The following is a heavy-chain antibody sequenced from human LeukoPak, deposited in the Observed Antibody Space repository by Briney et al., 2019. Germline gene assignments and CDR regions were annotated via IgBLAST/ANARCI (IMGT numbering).Heavy chain of an antibody. CDR1: GFTLSSYA. Sequence: GGSLRLSCAASGFTLSSYAMSWVRQAPGKGLEWVSAISDSGNTYHADSVKGRFTISRDSSKNTLYLQMNSLRAEDTAVYYCARDQRIGTYYDILTGYQLRGHFDYWGQGTLVTVSS. V-gene: IGHV3-23*01. CDR3: ARDQRIGTYYDILTGYQLRGHFDY. CDR2: ISDSGNT. D-gene: IGHD3-9*01. J-gene: IGHJ4*02.